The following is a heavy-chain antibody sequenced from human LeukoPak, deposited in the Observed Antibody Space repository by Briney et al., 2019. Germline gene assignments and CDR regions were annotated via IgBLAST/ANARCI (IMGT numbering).Heavy chain of an antibody. D-gene: IGHD6-19*01. CDR2: IKRDGSEK. J-gene: IGHJ4*02. CDR3: AAGSGWLIDY. Sequence: GGPLSLSCEASGFTFNTYGLNWARQSPGRGPEWVAIIKRDGSEKLYVDSVKGRFTISRDNAKNSLYLQMSSLRAEDTAVYYCAAGSGWLIDYWGQGTLVTVSS. CDR1: GFTFNTYG. V-gene: IGHV3-7*03.